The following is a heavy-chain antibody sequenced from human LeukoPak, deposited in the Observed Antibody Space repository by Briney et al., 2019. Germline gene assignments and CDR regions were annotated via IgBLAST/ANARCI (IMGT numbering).Heavy chain of an antibody. J-gene: IGHJ6*03. CDR1: GFTFSSYS. CDR3: ARRRAPGGYGSGSSYYMDV. V-gene: IGHV3-48*01. CDR2: ISSSSSTI. Sequence: GGSLTLSCAASGFTFSSYSMNWVRQAPGKGLEWVSYISSSSSTIYYADSVKGRFTISRDNAKNSLYLQMHSLRAEDTAVYYCARRRAPGGYGSGSSYYMDVWGKGTTVTVSS. D-gene: IGHD3-10*01.